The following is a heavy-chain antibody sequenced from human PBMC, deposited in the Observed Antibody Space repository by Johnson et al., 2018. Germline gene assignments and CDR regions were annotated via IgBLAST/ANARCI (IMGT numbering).Heavy chain of an antibody. CDR1: GFTVDDYG. CDR3: ARERGSGSNNSYFHP. Sequence: VQLGQAGGGVVRPGGTLRLSCAASGFTVDDYGMSWVRQAPGKGLEWVSAINWNGGRTGYADSVKGRFTIARDNAKHPLYRQMNSLRAEDTALYHCARERGSGSNNSYFHPWGQGTLVTVPS. CDR2: INWNGGRT. D-gene: IGHD1-26*01. J-gene: IGHJ1*01. V-gene: IGHV3-20*01.